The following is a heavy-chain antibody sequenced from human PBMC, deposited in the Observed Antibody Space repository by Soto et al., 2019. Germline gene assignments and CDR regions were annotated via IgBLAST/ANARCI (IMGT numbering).Heavy chain of an antibody. D-gene: IGHD6-19*01. CDR2: ISYDGSNK. CDR3: ASTGGAVAGTSGMDV. Sequence: QVQLVESGGGVVQPGRSLRLSCAASGFTFSSYAMHWVRQAPGKGLEWVAVISYDGSNKYYADSVKGRFTISRDNSKNTLYLQMNSRRAEDMAVYYCASTGGAVAGTSGMDVWGQGTTVTVSS. CDR1: GFTFSSYA. V-gene: IGHV3-30-3*01. J-gene: IGHJ6*02.